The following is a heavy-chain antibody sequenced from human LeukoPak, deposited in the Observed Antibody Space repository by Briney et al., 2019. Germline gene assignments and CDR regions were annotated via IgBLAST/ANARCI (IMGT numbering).Heavy chain of an antibody. J-gene: IGHJ3*02. Sequence: PGRSLRLSCAASGFTFSSYGMHWVRQAPGKGLGWVSVISYDESNKYYADSVKGRFTISRDNSKNTLYLQMNSLRAEDTAVYYCAKGGGRSAHGAFGILGQGTMVTVSS. CDR3: AKGGGRSAHGAFGI. V-gene: IGHV3-30*18. CDR2: ISYDESNK. D-gene: IGHD2-15*01. CDR1: GFTFSSYG.